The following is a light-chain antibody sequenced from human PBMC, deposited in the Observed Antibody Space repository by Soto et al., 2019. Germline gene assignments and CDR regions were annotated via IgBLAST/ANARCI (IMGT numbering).Light chain of an antibody. J-gene: IGKJ4*01. Sequence: DIQMTQSPSTLSASVGDRVTITCRASQSISTWLAWYQQKPGKAPNLLIYDASSLQSGVPSRFSGSGSGTDFTLTISSLQPEDFTTYYCLQDYSFPRTFGGGTKVDIK. V-gene: IGKV1-5*01. CDR2: DAS. CDR1: QSISTW. CDR3: LQDYSFPRT.